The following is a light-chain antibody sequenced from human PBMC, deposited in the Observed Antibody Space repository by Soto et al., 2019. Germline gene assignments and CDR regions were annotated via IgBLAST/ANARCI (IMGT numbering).Light chain of an antibody. CDR2: EVS. CDR3: SSYTSSSTVVI. J-gene: IGLJ2*01. Sequence: QSVLTQPASVSGSPGQSITISCTGTSNDVGGYNHVSWYQQHPGEAPKLMIFEVSNRPSGVSNRFSGSKSGNTASLTISGLQAEDEGDYYCSSYTSSSTVVIFGGGTKVTVL. CDR1: SNDVGGYNH. V-gene: IGLV2-14*01.